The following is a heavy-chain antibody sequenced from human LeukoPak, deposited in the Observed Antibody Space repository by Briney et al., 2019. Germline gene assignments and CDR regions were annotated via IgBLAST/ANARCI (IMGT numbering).Heavy chain of an antibody. V-gene: IGHV5-10-1*01. Sequence: GESLKISCKGSGYSFTSYWISWVRQMPRKGLEWMGRIDPSDSYTNYSPSFQGHVTISADKSISTAYLQWSSLKASDTAMYYCARRHIALVGALDPWGQGTLVTVSS. J-gene: IGHJ5*02. CDR1: GYSFTSYW. CDR3: ARRHIALVGALDP. CDR2: IDPSDSYT. D-gene: IGHD2-21*01.